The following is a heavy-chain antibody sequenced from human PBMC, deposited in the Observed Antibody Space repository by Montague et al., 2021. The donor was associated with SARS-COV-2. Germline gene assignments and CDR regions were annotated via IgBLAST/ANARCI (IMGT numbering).Heavy chain of an antibody. V-gene: IGHV3-30*04. CDR1: GFTFSSYT. Sequence: SLRLSCAASGFTFSSYTMHWVRQAPGKGLEWVAVISYDGSNKYYADSVKGRFTISRDNSKNTLYLQMNSLRAEDTAVYYCARVITMVRRVIIIEGAFDIWGQGTMVTVSS. CDR3: ARVITMVRRVIIIEGAFDI. CDR2: ISYDGSNK. J-gene: IGHJ3*02. D-gene: IGHD3-10*01.